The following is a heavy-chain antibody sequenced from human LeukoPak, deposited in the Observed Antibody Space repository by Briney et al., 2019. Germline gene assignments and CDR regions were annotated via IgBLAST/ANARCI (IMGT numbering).Heavy chain of an antibody. V-gene: IGHV3-30*04. CDR2: ISYDGSNK. J-gene: IGHJ4*02. Sequence: PGGSLRLSCAASGFTFSSYAMHWVRQAPGKGLEWVAVISYDGSNKYYADSVKGRFTISRDNSKNTLYLQMNSLRAEDTAVYYCARAQDLSVFDYWGQGTLVTVSS. CDR1: GFTFSSYA. CDR3: ARAQDLSVFDY.